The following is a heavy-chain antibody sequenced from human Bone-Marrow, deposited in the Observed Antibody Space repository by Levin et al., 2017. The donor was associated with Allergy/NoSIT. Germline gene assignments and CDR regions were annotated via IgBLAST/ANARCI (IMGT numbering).Heavy chain of an antibody. CDR3: ARGGASSNDY. V-gene: IGHV1-2*02. CDR2: IDPTHGGT. J-gene: IGHJ4*02. Sequence: GESLKISCSVSGYTFSDYYIHWIRKTPGQGLEWIGWIDPTHGGTQFSEQFHDRLVLTRNSPINTAYMELGKLRSGDTALYYCARGGASSNDYWGRGTLVTVSS. CDR1: GYTFSDYY. D-gene: IGHD6-13*01.